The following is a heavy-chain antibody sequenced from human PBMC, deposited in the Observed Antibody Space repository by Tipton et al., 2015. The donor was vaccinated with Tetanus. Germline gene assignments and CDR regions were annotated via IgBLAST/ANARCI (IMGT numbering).Heavy chain of an antibody. D-gene: IGHD4-23*01. V-gene: IGHV4-59*01. CDR3: AGLPVGGGYSAHHYFLH. Sequence: GLVKPSETLSLSCTVSGGSISSFYWSWIRQSPGRGLEWIGYIHYTGNTNYNPSLKSRVTISADTTKKQFSLNLRSVTAADTAVYYCAGLPVGGGYSAHHYFLHWGQGTLVTVSS. CDR1: GGSISSFY. CDR2: IHYTGNT. J-gene: IGHJ4*02.